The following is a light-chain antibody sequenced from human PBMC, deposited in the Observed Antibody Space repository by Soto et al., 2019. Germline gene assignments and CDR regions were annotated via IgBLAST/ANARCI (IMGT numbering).Light chain of an antibody. CDR2: LNSDGSH. CDR3: QTWGTGGGV. V-gene: IGLV4-69*01. CDR1: SGHSSYA. Sequence: QLVLTQSPSASASLGASVKLTCTLSSGHSSYAIAWHQQQPEKGPRYLMKLNSDGSHSKGDGIPDRFSGSSSGAERYLTISSLQSEDEADYYCQTWGTGGGVFGTGTKLTVL. J-gene: IGLJ1*01.